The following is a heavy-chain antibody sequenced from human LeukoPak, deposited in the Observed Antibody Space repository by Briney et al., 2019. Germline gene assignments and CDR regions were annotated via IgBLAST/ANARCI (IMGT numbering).Heavy chain of an antibody. V-gene: IGHV3-66*02. Sequence: PGGSLRLSCAASGFTVSTNYMSWVRQAPGKGLEWVSIIYSGGSTYYADSVKGRFTISRDNSKNTLYLQMSSLRTGDTAVYYCARGGDTTTVRLDYWGQGTLVTVSS. J-gene: IGHJ4*02. CDR1: GFTVSTNY. CDR2: IYSGGST. CDR3: ARGGDTTTVRLDY. D-gene: IGHD5-18*01.